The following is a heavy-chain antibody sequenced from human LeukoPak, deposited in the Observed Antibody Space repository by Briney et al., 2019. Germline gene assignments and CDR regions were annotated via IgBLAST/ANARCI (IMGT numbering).Heavy chain of an antibody. V-gene: IGHV3-53*04. CDR1: GFAFSTYI. D-gene: IGHD3-16*01. Sequence: GGSLRLSCAASGFAFSTYIMNWVPQAPGKGLEWVSVIYSGGSTYYADSVKGRFTISRHNSKNTLYLQMNSLRAEDTAVYYCARGGFDYWGQGTQVTVSS. J-gene: IGHJ4*02. CDR2: IYSGGST. CDR3: ARGGFDY.